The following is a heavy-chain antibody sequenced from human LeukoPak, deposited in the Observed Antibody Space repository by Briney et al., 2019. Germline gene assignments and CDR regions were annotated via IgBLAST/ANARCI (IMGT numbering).Heavy chain of an antibody. Sequence: SVKVSCKASGGTFSSYAISWVRQAPGQGLEWMGGIIPIFGTANYAQRFQGRVTITADESTSTAYMELSSLRSEDTAVYYCASLYCSSTSCYWYFQHWGQGTLVTVSS. D-gene: IGHD2-2*01. J-gene: IGHJ1*01. CDR2: IIPIFGTA. V-gene: IGHV1-69*13. CDR3: ASLYCSSTSCYWYFQH. CDR1: GGTFSSYA.